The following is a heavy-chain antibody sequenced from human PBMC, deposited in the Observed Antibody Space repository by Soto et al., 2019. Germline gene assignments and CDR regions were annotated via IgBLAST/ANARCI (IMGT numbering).Heavy chain of an antibody. CDR1: GFTFSSYE. Sequence: GGSLRLSCAASGFTFSSYEMNWVRQAPGKGLEWVSYISSSGSTIYYADSVKGRFTISRDNAKNSLYLQMNSLRAEDTAVYYCARGYGVVILYYYYGMDVWGQGTTVTVSS. D-gene: IGHD3-3*01. J-gene: IGHJ6*02. CDR2: ISSSGSTI. CDR3: ARGYGVVILYYYYGMDV. V-gene: IGHV3-48*03.